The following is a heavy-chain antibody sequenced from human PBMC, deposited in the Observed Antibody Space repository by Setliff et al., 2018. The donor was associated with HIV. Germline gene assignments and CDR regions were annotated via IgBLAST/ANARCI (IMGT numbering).Heavy chain of an antibody. V-gene: IGHV4-38-2*02. CDR2: IYHNGIT. J-gene: IGHJ4*02. Sequence: PSETLSLTCTVSAYSIRNGYYWGWIRQPPGKGLEWIGSIYHNGITYYNPSLKSRVTISVDTSQNQFSLKLSSVTAADTAMYYCVRDDYGYNGKGFDYWGPGTLVTVSS. D-gene: IGHD4-17*01. CDR3: VRDDYGYNGKGFDY. CDR1: AYSIRNGYY.